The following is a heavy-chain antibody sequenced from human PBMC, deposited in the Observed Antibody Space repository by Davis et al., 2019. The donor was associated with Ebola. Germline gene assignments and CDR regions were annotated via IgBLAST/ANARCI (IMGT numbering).Heavy chain of an antibody. CDR1: GFTFSNYA. J-gene: IGHJ6*02. V-gene: IGHV3-23*01. D-gene: IGHD4-11*01. CDR3: AKANTVTSNYYYGMDV. CDR2: VSGSGGRT. Sequence: GESLKISCAASGFTFSNYAMSWVRQVPGKGLEWVSGVSGSGGRTFYADSAKARFTISRDNSKNTLYLQMNSLRAEDTAVYYCAKANTVTSNYYYGMDVWGQGTTVTVSS.